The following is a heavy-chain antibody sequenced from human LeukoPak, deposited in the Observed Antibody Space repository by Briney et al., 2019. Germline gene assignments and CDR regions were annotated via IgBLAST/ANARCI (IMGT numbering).Heavy chain of an antibody. CDR1: GFTFSSFD. J-gene: IGHJ6*03. Sequence: GGSLRLSCAASGFTFSSFDMHWVRQPTGQGLEWVSTIGTASDTYYPGSVEGRFTLSRDNAKNSLYLQMNSLTAGDTAVYHCARGPPRGKYYYMDVWGKGTTVTVSS. V-gene: IGHV3-13*01. D-gene: IGHD1-1*01. CDR3: ARGPPRGKYYYMDV. CDR2: IGTASDT.